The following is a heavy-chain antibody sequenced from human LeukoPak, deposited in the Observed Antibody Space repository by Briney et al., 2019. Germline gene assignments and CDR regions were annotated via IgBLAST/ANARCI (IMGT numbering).Heavy chain of an antibody. J-gene: IGHJ4*02. D-gene: IGHD2-8*01. V-gene: IGHV3-66*01. CDR3: ARLLIPGYYFDY. CDR2: IYSGGST. Sequence: GGSLRLSCAASGFTFSSNYMSWVRQAPGKGLEWVSVIYSGGSTYYADSVKGRFTISRDNSKNTLYLQMNSLRAEDTAVYYCARLLIPGYYFDYWGQGTLVTVSS. CDR1: GFTFSSNY.